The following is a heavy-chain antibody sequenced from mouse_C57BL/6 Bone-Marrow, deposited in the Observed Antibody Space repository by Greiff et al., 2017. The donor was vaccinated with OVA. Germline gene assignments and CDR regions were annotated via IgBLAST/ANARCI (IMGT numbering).Heavy chain of an antibody. V-gene: IGHV1-50*01. D-gene: IGHD2-3*01. CDR1: GYTFTSYW. J-gene: IGHJ3*01. Sequence: QVQLQQPGAELVKPGASVKLSCKASGYTFTSYWMQWVKQRPGQGLEWIGEIDPSDSYTYYHQKFKGKATLTVDTSSSTAYMQLSSLTSEDSAVYYCARDDGYPTWFAYWGQGTLVTVSA. CDR3: ARDDGYPTWFAY. CDR2: IDPSDSYT.